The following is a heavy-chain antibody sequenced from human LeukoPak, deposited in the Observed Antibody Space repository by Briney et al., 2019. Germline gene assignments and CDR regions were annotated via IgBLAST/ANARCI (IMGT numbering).Heavy chain of an antibody. V-gene: IGHV4-34*01. CDR1: GGSFSGYY. J-gene: IGHJ4*02. D-gene: IGHD5-24*01. CDR2: INHSGST. Sequence: SETLSPTCAVYGGSFSGYYWSWIRQPPGKGLEWIGEINHSGSTNYNPSLKSRVTISVDTSKNQFSLKLSSVTAADTAVYYCAREMAAGLLVYWGQGTLVTVSS. CDR3: AREMAAGLLVY.